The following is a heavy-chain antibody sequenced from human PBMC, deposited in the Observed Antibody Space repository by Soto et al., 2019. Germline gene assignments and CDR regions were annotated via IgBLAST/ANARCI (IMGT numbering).Heavy chain of an antibody. V-gene: IGHV6-1*01. J-gene: IGHJ4*02. CDR1: GDSVSSNSAA. CDR2: TYYRSKWYN. D-gene: IGHD6-19*01. CDR3: ARDKRSSGWYEKCYFDY. Sequence: QTLSLTCAISGDSVSSNSAAWNWIRQSPSRGLEWLGRTYYRSKWYNDYAVSVKSRITINPDTSKNQFSLQLNSVTPEDTAVYYCARDKRSSGWYEKCYFDYWGQGTPVTVYS.